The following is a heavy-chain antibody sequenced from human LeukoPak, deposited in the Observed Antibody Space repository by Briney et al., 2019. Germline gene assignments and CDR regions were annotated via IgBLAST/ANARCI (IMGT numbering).Heavy chain of an antibody. V-gene: IGHV3-7*01. CDR1: GFAFANYW. Sequence: GGSLRLSCAASGFAFANYWMVWVRQAPGKGLEWVASIGKDGSEQAYADPVKGRFTISRDNARNSLYLQMSSLRFEDTATYYCTRDIVYLQLEYWGQGALVSVSS. CDR3: TRDIVYLQLEY. CDR2: IGKDGSEQ. D-gene: IGHD2-15*01. J-gene: IGHJ4*02.